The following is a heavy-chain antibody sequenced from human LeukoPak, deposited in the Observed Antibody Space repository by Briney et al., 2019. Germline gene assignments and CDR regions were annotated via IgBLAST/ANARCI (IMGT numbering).Heavy chain of an antibody. CDR3: ARARVPPRGWFFDY. CDR1: GFTVSSNY. D-gene: IGHD6-19*01. J-gene: IGHJ4*02. CDR2: IYSGGST. Sequence: GGSLRLSCAASGFTVSSNYMSWVRQATGKGLEWVSVIYSGGSTSYADSVKDRFTISRHNSKNTLYLQMNSLRAEDTAVYYCARARVPPRGWFFDYWGQGTLVTVSS. V-gene: IGHV3-53*04.